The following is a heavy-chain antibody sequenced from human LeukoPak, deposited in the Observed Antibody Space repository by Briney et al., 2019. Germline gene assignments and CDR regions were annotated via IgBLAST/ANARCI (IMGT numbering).Heavy chain of an antibody. CDR1: GFTFSSYG. J-gene: IGHJ4*02. CDR2: ISYDGSNK. D-gene: IGHD6-13*01. V-gene: IGHV3-30*18. Sequence: PGRSLRLSCAGSGFTFSSYGMHWVRQAPGKGLEWVAVISYDGSNKYYADSVKGRFTISRDNSKNTLYLQMNSLRAEDTAVYYCAKGGSSSWYAPIDYWGQGTLVTVSS. CDR3: AKGGSSSWYAPIDY.